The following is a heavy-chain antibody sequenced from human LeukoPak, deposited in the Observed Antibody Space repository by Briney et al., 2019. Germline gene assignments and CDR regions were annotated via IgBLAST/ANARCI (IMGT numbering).Heavy chain of an antibody. V-gene: IGHV3-21*04. CDR3: ARDLKNRGGHSYGYYFDY. Sequence: PGGSLRLSCAASGFTFSSYSMNWVRQAPGKGLEWVSSISSSSSYIYYADSVKGRFTISRDNAKNSLYLQMNSLRAEDTAVYYCARDLKNRGGHSYGYYFDYWGQGTLVTVSS. D-gene: IGHD5-18*01. CDR1: GFTFSSYS. J-gene: IGHJ4*02. CDR2: ISSSSSYI.